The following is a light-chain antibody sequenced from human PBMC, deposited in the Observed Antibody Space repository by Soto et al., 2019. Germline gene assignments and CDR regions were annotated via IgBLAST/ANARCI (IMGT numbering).Light chain of an antibody. CDR1: SSNIGAGYD. J-gene: IGLJ2*01. Sequence: QLVLTQPPSVSGAPGQRVTISCTGSSSNIGAGYDVHWYQQLPGTAPKLLIYGNTNRPSGVPDRFSGSRSGTSASLAITGLQAEDEADYYCLSYDSSLSGSVFGGGTKLTVL. CDR3: LSYDSSLSGSV. CDR2: GNT. V-gene: IGLV1-40*01.